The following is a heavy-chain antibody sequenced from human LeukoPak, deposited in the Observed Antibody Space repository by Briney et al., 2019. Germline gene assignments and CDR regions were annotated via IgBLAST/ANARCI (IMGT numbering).Heavy chain of an antibody. J-gene: IGHJ5*02. D-gene: IGHD6-13*01. CDR1: GDSISNSRYY. CDR2: IYYGGST. CDR3: ARQVLGSSSWYWFDP. Sequence: SETLSLTCTVSGDSISNSRYYWGWMRQPPGKGLDSIASIYYGGSTFYNPSLKSRVTISVDTSKNQFSLTLSSVTAADTAVYYCARQVLGSSSWYWFDPWGQGTLVTVSS. V-gene: IGHV4-39*01.